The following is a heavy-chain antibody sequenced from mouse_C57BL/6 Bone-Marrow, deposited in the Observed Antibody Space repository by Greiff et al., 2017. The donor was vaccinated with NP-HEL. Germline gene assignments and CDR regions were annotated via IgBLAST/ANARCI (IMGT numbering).Heavy chain of an antibody. D-gene: IGHD2-3*01. J-gene: IGHJ4*01. Sequence: VQLQQPGTELVKPGASVKLSCKASGYTFTSYWMHWVKQRPGQGLEWIGNINPSNGGTNYNEKFKSKATLTVDKSSSTAYMQLSSLTSEDSAVYYCARRGIYDGYPYYAMDYWGQGTSVTVSS. CDR1: GYTFTSYW. CDR3: ARRGIYDGYPYYAMDY. CDR2: INPSNGGT. V-gene: IGHV1-53*01.